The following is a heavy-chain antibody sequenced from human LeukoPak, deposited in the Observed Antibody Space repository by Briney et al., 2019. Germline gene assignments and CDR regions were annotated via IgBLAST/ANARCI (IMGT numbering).Heavy chain of an antibody. CDR3: AREGEPYGGTSLQTGFDY. CDR2: IIPIFGTA. Sequence: SVKVSCKASGGTFSSYAISWVRQAPRQGLEWMGGIIPIFGTANYAQKFQGRVTITTDESTSTAYMELSSLRSEDTAVYYCAREGEPYGGTSLQTGFDYWGQGTLVTVSS. J-gene: IGHJ4*02. CDR1: GGTFSSYA. D-gene: IGHD4-23*01. V-gene: IGHV1-69*05.